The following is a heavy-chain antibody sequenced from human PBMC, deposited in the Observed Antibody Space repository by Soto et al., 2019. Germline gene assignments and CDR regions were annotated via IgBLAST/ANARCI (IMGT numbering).Heavy chain of an antibody. J-gene: IGHJ2*01. Sequence: QVQLVQSGAEVKKPGASVKVSCKASGYTFTSYGISWVRQAPGQGLEWMGWISAYNGNTNYAQKLQGRGTMTTDTSTSTAYMELKSLRSDDTAVYYCARENDYGDYGPFRGWYFDLWGRGTLVTVSS. CDR1: GYTFTSYG. CDR2: ISAYNGNT. V-gene: IGHV1-18*01. D-gene: IGHD4-17*01. CDR3: ARENDYGDYGPFRGWYFDL.